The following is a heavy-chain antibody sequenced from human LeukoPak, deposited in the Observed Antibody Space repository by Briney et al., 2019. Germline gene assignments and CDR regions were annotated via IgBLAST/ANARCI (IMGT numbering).Heavy chain of an antibody. D-gene: IGHD3-22*01. J-gene: IGHJ6*02. V-gene: IGHV1-69*04. CDR3: ARGRLSYYDSSGDYYYYYGMDV. Sequence: GASVKVSCKASGYTFTGYYMHWMRQAPGQGLEWMGRIIPVLGIANYAQKFQGRVTITADKSTSTAYMELSSLRSEDTAVYYCARGRLSYYDSSGDYYYYYGMDVWGQGTTVTVSS. CDR2: IIPVLGIA. CDR1: GYTFTGYY.